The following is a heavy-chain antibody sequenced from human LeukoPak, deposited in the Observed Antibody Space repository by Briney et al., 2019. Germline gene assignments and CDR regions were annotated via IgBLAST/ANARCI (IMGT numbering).Heavy chain of an antibody. V-gene: IGHV3-21*01. D-gene: IGHD6-6*01. J-gene: IGHJ4*02. CDR2: ISSSSSYI. Sequence: GGSLRLSCAASGFTFSSYSMNWVRQAPGKGLEWVSSISSSSSYIYYADSVKGRFTISRDNAKNSLYLQMNSLRAEDTAVYYCARDTHNGYSSSWGFDYWGQGTLVTVSS. CDR1: GFTFSSYS. CDR3: ARDTHNGYSSSWGFDY.